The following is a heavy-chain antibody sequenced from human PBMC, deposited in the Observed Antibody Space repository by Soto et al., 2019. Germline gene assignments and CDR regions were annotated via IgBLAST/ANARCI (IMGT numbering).Heavy chain of an antibody. CDR3: ARVKCDYGDYRMYSGLDG. Sequence: PRGSLRLSCAASGFTFSDYYMSWVRQAPGKGLEWVSYISSSSSYTNYADSVKGRFTISRDNAKNSLYLQMNSLRAEDTAVYYCARVKCDYGDYRMYSGLDGWGDGTTV. D-gene: IGHD2-21*01. CDR1: GFTFSDYY. V-gene: IGHV3-11*06. J-gene: IGHJ6*01. CDR2: ISSSSSYT.